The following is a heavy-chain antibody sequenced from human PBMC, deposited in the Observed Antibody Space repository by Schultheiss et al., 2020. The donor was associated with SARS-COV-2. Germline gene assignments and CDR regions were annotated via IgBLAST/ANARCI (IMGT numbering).Heavy chain of an antibody. CDR1: GGSISSGGYC. J-gene: IGHJ4*02. D-gene: IGHD4-17*01. V-gene: IGHV4-39*07. CDR2: INHSGST. Sequence: SETLSLTCTVSGGSISSGGYCWTWIRQPPGKGLEWIGEINHSGSTTYNPSLKSRVTISEDTSKKQFSLKLNSVTAADTAVYYCARGPFTVTTHPPDYWGQGTLVTVSS. CDR3: ARGPFTVTTHPPDY.